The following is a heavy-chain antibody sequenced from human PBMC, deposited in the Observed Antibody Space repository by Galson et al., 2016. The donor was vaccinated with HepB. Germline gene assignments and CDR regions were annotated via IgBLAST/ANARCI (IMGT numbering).Heavy chain of an antibody. V-gene: IGHV1-18*04. D-gene: IGHD1-1*01. J-gene: IGHJ4*02. CDR3: VRGSSRVRTDF. Sequence: SVKVSCKASGFTFSNFGFTWVRQAPGQGLEWMGWISAYNGDINYAQRVQGRLTITTDTSTNTAYMELRSLTSDDTAVYYCVRGSSRVRTDFWGQGTLVTVSS. CDR2: ISAYNGDI. CDR1: GFTFSNFG.